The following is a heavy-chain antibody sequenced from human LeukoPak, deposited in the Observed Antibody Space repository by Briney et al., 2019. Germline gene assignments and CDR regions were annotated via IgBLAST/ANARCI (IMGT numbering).Heavy chain of an antibody. V-gene: IGHV3-48*03. CDR3: AREYVSSGSPLDY. D-gene: IGHD3-22*01. CDR2: IGVSGSSI. J-gene: IGHJ4*02. Sequence: GGSLRLSCAVSGFTFSRYEMNWVRQAPGKGLEWVSYIGVSGSSIHYADSVKGRFIISRDNAKNSLYLQMNSLRAEDTAVYYCAREYVSSGSPLDYWGQGTLVTVSS. CDR1: GFTFSRYE.